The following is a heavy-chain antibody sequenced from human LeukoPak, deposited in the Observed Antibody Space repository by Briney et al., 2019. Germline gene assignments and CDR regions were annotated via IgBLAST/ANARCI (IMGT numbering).Heavy chain of an antibody. Sequence: GGSLRLSCAASGFTFSDYYMSWIRQAPGKGREGVSYISSSGSTIYYADSVKGRFTISRDNAKNSLYLQMNSLRAEDTAVYYCASADILLWFGELLEWGQGTLVTVSS. D-gene: IGHD3-10*01. CDR3: ASADILLWFGELLE. CDR2: ISSSGSTI. CDR1: GFTFSDYY. J-gene: IGHJ4*02. V-gene: IGHV3-11*01.